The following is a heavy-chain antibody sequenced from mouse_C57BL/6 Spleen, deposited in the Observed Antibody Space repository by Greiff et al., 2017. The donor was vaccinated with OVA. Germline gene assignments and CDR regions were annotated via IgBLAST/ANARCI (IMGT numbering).Heavy chain of an antibody. CDR2: IYPGDGDT. J-gene: IGHJ1*03. CDR3: ARFTTVDGGYFDV. CDR1: GYAFSSSW. D-gene: IGHD1-1*01. Sequence: QVQLQQSGPELVKPGASVKISCKASGYAFSSSWMNWVKQRPGKGLEWIGRIYPGDGDTNYNGKFKGKATLTADKSSSTAYMQLSSLTSEDSAVYFCARFTTVDGGYFDVWGTGTTGTVSS. V-gene: IGHV1-82*01.